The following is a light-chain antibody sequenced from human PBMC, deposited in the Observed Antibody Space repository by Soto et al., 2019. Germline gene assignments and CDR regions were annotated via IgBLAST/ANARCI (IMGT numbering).Light chain of an antibody. CDR1: SSDIGGYNY. J-gene: IGLJ3*02. CDR3: CSYAGTYTR. CDR2: DVS. V-gene: IGLV2-11*01. Sequence: ALTQPRSVSGSPGQSVTISCTGTSSDIGGYNYVSWYQQHPGKAPKLMIYDVSKRPSGVPDRFSGSKSGNTASLTISGLQAEDEADYYCCSYAGTYTRFGGGTRLTVL.